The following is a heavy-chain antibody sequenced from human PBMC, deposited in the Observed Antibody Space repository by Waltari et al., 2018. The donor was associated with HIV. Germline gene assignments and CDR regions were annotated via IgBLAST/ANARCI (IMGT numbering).Heavy chain of an antibody. CDR3: ARRDGSGWDNYYYGMDV. CDR1: GGSISSSSYY. V-gene: IGHV4-39*01. D-gene: IGHD6-19*01. CDR2: IYYSGST. Sequence: QLQLQESGPGLVKPSETLSLTCTVSGGSISSSSYYWGWIRQPPGKGLEWIGGIYYSGSTYYNPSLKSRVTISVDTSKNQFSLKLSSVTAADTAVYYCARRDGSGWDNYYYGMDVWGQGTTVTVSS. J-gene: IGHJ6*02.